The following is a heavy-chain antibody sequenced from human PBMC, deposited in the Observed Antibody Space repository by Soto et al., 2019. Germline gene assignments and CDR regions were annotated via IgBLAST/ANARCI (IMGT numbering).Heavy chain of an antibody. CDR2: IYHSGTT. D-gene: IGHD3-10*01. CDR1: GGSISSDDFF. Sequence: QVQLQESGPGLVKPSETLSLSCNVSGGSISSDDFFWSWVRQHPARGLEWIGYIYHSGTTYYNPSLQSRITIAVETSKNQSSLKLRSGSAAVTAVYFCAGDEAHGSGLYGGMDVWGQGTAVTVS. CDR3: AGDEAHGSGLYGGMDV. J-gene: IGHJ6*02. V-gene: IGHV4-31*03.